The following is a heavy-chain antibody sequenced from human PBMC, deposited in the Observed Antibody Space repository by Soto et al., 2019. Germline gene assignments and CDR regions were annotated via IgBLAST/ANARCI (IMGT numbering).Heavy chain of an antibody. J-gene: IGHJ6*02. CDR1: GFTFSSYG. D-gene: IGHD3-3*01. CDR3: AKDRRGITIFGVVTYGMDV. Sequence: GGSLRLSCAASGFTFSSYGMHWVRQAPGKGLEWVAVISYDGSNKYYADSVKGRFTISRDNSKNTLYLQMNSLRAEDTAVYYCAKDRRGITIFGVVTYGMDVWGQGTTVTVSS. CDR2: ISYDGSNK. V-gene: IGHV3-30*18.